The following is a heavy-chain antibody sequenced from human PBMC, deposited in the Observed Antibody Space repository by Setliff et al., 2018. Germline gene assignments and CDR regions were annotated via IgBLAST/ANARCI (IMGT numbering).Heavy chain of an antibody. V-gene: IGHV4-39*07. J-gene: IGHJ4*01. D-gene: IGHD1-20*01. CDR2: VYYSGNT. CDR1: GGSISTTDYY. CDR3: ARDGNNWNDLDY. Sequence: SETLSLTCTVSGGSISTTDYYWGWIRQPPGKGLEWIGCVYYSGNTYYSPSLKSRVTMFVDTSKNQFSLMLYSVTAADTAIYYCARDGNNWNDLDYWGHGTLVTVSS.